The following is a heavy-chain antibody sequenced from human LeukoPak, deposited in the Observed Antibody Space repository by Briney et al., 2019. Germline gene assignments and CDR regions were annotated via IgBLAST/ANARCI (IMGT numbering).Heavy chain of an antibody. CDR1: GFTFSSYA. V-gene: IGHV3-64*01. CDR3: ARVVTFGYFDL. Sequence: PGGSLRLSCAASGFTFSSYAMHWVRQAPGKGLEYVSAISSNGGSTYYANSVKGRFTISGDNSKNTLYLQMGSLRAEDMAVYYCARVVTFGYFDLWGRGTLVTVSS. J-gene: IGHJ2*01. CDR2: ISSNGGST.